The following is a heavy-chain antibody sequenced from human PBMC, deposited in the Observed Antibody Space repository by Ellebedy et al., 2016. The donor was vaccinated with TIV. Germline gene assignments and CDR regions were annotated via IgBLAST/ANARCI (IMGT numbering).Heavy chain of an antibody. CDR1: GYTLTELS. CDR3: ATQLYDILTGYKKLHYYYYYGMDV. V-gene: IGHV1-24*01. Sequence: AASVKVSCKVSGYTLTELSMHWVRQAPGKGLEWMGGFDPEDGETIYAQTFQGRVTMTEDTSTDTAFMELGSLRSEDTAVYYCATQLYDILTGYKKLHYYYYYGMDVWGQGTTVTVSS. CDR2: FDPEDGET. D-gene: IGHD3-9*01. J-gene: IGHJ6*02.